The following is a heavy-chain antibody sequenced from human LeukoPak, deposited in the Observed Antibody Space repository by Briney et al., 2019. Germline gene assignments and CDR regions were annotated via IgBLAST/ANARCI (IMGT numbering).Heavy chain of an antibody. CDR3: ARAYSRSYSHFDD. CDR2: IYTSGST. D-gene: IGHD1-26*01. Sequence: SETLSLTCTVSGGSISGYYWSWIRQPPGKGLEWIGYIYTSGSTNYNPSLKSRVTISVDTSKNQFSLRLSSVTVADTAMYFCARAYSRSYSHFDDWGQGTLVTVSS. J-gene: IGHJ4*02. CDR1: GGSISGYY. V-gene: IGHV4-4*09.